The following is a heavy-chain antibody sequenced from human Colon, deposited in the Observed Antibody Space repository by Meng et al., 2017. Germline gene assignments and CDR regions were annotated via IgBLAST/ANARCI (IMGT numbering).Heavy chain of an antibody. D-gene: IGHD3-22*01. CDR3: ARYFYDSRGVTWFDP. J-gene: IGHJ5*02. CDR1: GGTISSGDYT. CDR2: FYFSGNT. Sequence: RQCLENPSPPSSLPYLSAGGTISSGDYTWSWRRQHPGKGLEWIGYFYFSGNTYYNPSLKSRVSISVDTSKNRFSLNLSSVTAADTAVYYCARYFYDSRGVTWFDPWGQGTLVTVSS. V-gene: IGHV4-31*03.